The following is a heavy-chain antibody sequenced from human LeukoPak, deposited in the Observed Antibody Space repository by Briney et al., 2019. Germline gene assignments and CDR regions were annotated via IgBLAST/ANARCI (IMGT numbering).Heavy chain of an antibody. CDR3: ARDLGPRGYFDY. V-gene: IGHV1-18*01. Sequence: ASVNVSCKASGYTFTSYGISWARQAPGQGLEWMGWISAYNGNTNYAQKLQGRVTMTTETSTSTAYMELRSLRSDDTAVYYCARDLGPRGYFDYWGQGTLVTVSS. J-gene: IGHJ4*02. D-gene: IGHD3-10*01. CDR2: ISAYNGNT. CDR1: GYTFTSYG.